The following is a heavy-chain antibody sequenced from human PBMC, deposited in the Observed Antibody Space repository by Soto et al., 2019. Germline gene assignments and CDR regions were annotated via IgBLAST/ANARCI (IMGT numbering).Heavy chain of an antibody. Sequence: SGPTLVNPTQTLTLTCTFSGFSLSTSGMCVSWIRQPPGKALGWLALIDWDDDKYYSTSLKTRLTISKDTSKNQVVLTMTNMDPVDTATYYCARTPRGYSYGPYYYYGMDVWGQGTTVTVSS. D-gene: IGHD5-18*01. J-gene: IGHJ6*02. CDR2: IDWDDDK. V-gene: IGHV2-70*01. CDR1: GFSLSTSGMC. CDR3: ARTPRGYSYGPYYYYGMDV.